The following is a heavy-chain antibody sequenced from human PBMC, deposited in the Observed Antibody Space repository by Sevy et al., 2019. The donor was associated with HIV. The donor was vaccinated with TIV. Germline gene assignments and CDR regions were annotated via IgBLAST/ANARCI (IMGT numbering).Heavy chain of an antibody. J-gene: IGHJ4*02. V-gene: IGHV3-23*01. CDR2: LSFGCGEI. CDR3: AREGCTKPHDY. D-gene: IGHD2-8*01. Sequence: GGSLRLSCAASGFTFSKYSMSWVHQPPGKGLEWVSTLSFGCGEINYADSVKGWFTISRDNSKSSVYLQMNNLRPEDTAVYYCAREGCTKPHDYWGQGTLVTVSS. CDR1: GFTFSKYS.